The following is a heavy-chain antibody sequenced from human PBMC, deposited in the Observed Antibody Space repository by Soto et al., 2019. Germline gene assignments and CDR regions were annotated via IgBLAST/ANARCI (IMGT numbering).Heavy chain of an antibody. V-gene: IGHV3-33*01. CDR2: IWYDGSNK. CDR1: GFTFSSYG. J-gene: IGHJ6*02. D-gene: IGHD2-21*02. CDR3: ARWATAYYYGMDV. Sequence: QVQLVESGGGVVQPGRSLRLSCAASGFTFSSYGMHWVRQAPGKGLEWVAVIWYDGSNKYYADSVKGRFTISRDNSKNTLYLQMNSLRAEATAVYYWARWATAYYYGMDVWGQGTTVTVSS.